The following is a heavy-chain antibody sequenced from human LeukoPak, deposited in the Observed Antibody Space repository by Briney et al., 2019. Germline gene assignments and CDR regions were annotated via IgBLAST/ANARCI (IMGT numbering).Heavy chain of an antibody. J-gene: IGHJ4*02. CDR2: ISWNSGGI. CDR1: GFTFDDYA. V-gene: IGHV3-9*01. D-gene: IGHD6-19*01. CDR3: AKGKKMTVAGLFDY. Sequence: GGSLRLSCAASGFTFDDYAMHWVRQAPGKGLEWVSGISWNSGGIGYADSVKGRFTISRDNAKNSLYLQMNGLRADDTALYYCAKGKKMTVAGLFDYWGQGTLVTVSS.